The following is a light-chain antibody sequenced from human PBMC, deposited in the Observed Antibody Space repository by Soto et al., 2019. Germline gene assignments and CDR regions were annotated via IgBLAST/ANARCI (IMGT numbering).Light chain of an antibody. CDR3: MQALQSPST. CDR1: QSLLHSNGYNY. Sequence: DIVMTQSPLSLPVTPGEQASISCRSSQSLLHSNGYNYLDWYLQKPGHSPQLLIYLDSNRSSGVPDRFSGSGSGTDFTLNISRVEAEDVGVHYCMQALQSPSTFGPGTKVDIK. V-gene: IGKV2-28*01. J-gene: IGKJ3*01. CDR2: LDS.